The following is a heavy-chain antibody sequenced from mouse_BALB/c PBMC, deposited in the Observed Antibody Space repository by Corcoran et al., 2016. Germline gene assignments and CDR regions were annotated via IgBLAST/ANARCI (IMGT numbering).Heavy chain of an antibody. Sequence: EVKLQQSGAELVKPGASVKLYCTASGFNIKDNYMHWVKQRPEQGLERSGRIDPANGKTKYEPKFQGKATITADTSSNTAYLQLSSLTSEDTAVYYCAVIYYDNYGDYWGQGTTLTVSS. V-gene: IGHV14-3*02. D-gene: IGHD2-1*01. CDR3: AVIYYDNYGDY. CDR2: IDPANGKT. J-gene: IGHJ2*01. CDR1: GFNIKDNY.